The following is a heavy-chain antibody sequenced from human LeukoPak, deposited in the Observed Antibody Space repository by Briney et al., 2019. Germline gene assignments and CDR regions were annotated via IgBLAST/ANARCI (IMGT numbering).Heavy chain of an antibody. CDR3: ARGRTSWSPDAFDI. J-gene: IGHJ3*02. CDR1: GGSISSGSYY. V-gene: IGHV4-61*02. Sequence: SETLSLTCTASGGSISSGSYYWSWIRQPAGKGLEWIGRFYTSGSTNYNPSLKSRVTISVDTSKNQFSLKLSSVTAADTAVYYCARGRTSWSPDAFDIWGQGTMVTVSS. CDR2: FYTSGST. D-gene: IGHD1/OR15-1a*01.